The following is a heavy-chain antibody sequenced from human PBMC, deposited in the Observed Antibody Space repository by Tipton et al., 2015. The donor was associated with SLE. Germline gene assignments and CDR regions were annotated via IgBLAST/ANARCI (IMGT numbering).Heavy chain of an antibody. CDR1: GGSISSYY. D-gene: IGHD6-19*01. Sequence: TLSLTCTVSGGSISSYYWSWIRQPPGKGLEWIGYIYYSGSTNYNPSLKSRVTISVDTSKNQFSLKLRSVTAADTAVYYCARGAVAGDAFDIWGQGTMVTVSS. V-gene: IGHV4-59*12. CDR2: IYYSGST. CDR3: ARGAVAGDAFDI. J-gene: IGHJ3*02.